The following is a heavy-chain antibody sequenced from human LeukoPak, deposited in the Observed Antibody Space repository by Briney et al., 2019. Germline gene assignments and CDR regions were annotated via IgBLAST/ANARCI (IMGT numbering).Heavy chain of an antibody. CDR1: VYSVSSGYY. J-gene: IGHJ4*02. Sequence: SETLSLTCSVSVYSVSSGYYWGWIRQPPGKGLEWIGSIYHSGSTYYNPSLQSRVTISVDTSKNQFSLKLRSVTAADTAVYYCARDDSACGSYHYRGQGTLVTVSS. V-gene: IGHV4-38-2*02. D-gene: IGHD1-26*01. CDR3: ARDDSACGSYHY. CDR2: IYHSGST.